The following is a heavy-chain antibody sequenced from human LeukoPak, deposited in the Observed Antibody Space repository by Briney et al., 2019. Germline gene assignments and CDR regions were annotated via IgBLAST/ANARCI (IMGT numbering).Heavy chain of an antibody. V-gene: IGHV4-34*01. CDR2: INHSGST. J-gene: IGHJ6*03. Sequence: PSETLSLTCAVYGGSFSGYYWSWIRQPPGKGLEWIGEINHSGSTNYNPSLKSRVTMSVDTSKNQFSLKLSSVTAADTAVYYCARGPMIVPAARAYYYYYMDVWGKGTTVTVSS. D-gene: IGHD2-2*01. CDR3: ARGPMIVPAARAYYYYYMDV. CDR1: GGSFSGYY.